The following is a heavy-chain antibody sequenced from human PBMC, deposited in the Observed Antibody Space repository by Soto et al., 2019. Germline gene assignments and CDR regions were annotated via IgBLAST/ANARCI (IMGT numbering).Heavy chain of an antibody. Sequence: GGSLRLSCAASGFTFSSYSMNWVRQAPGKGLEWVSSISSSSSYIYYADSVKGRFTISRDNAKNSLYLQMNSLRAEDTAVYYCARDFEYYYDSSGHQPLGYWGQGTLVTVSS. CDR1: GFTFSSYS. V-gene: IGHV3-21*01. CDR2: ISSSSSYI. CDR3: ARDFEYYYDSSGHQPLGY. J-gene: IGHJ4*02. D-gene: IGHD3-22*01.